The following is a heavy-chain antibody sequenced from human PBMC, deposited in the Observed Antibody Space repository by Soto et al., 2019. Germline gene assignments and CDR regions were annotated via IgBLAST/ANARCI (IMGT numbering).Heavy chain of an antibody. Sequence: PGGSLRLSCAASGFTFSDYYMSWIRQAPGKGLEWVSYISSSGSYTNYADSVKGRFTISRDNAKNSLYLQMNSLRAEDTAVYYCARLGSAGTRDYDYWGQGTLVTVSS. CDR1: GFTFSDYY. V-gene: IGHV3-11*06. CDR3: ARLGSAGTRDYDY. D-gene: IGHD6-13*01. J-gene: IGHJ4*02. CDR2: ISSSGSYT.